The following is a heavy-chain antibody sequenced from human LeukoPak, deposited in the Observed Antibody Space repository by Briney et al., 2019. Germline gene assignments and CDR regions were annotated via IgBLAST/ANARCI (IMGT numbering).Heavy chain of an antibody. D-gene: IGHD3-22*01. CDR3: ARDLDDSSGYYDY. CDR1: GGSISSYY. V-gene: IGHV4-59*12. CDR2: IYYSGST. Sequence: SETLSLTCTVSGGSISSYYWSWIRQPPGKGLEWIGYIYYSGSTNYNPSLKSRVTISVDRSKNQFSLKLSSVTAADTAVYYCARDLDDSSGYYDYWGQGTLVTVSS. J-gene: IGHJ4*02.